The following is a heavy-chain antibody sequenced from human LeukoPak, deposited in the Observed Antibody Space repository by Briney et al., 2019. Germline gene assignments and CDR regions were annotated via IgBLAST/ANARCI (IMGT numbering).Heavy chain of an antibody. Sequence: SETLSLTCAVYGGSFSGYYWSWIRQPPGKGLEWIGEINHSGSTNYNPSLKSRVTISVDTSKNQFSLKLSSVTAADTAVYYCARVEADFAIRTSHFDYWGQGTLVTVSS. V-gene: IGHV4-34*01. CDR2: INHSGST. D-gene: IGHD3/OR15-3a*01. J-gene: IGHJ4*02. CDR3: ARVEADFAIRTSHFDY. CDR1: GGSFSGYY.